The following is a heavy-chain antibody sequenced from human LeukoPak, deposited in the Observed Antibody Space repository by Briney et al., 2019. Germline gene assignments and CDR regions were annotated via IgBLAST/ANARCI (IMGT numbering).Heavy chain of an antibody. CDR1: GFTFSSYA. CDR3: AKAPHDYGDYLAAFDI. J-gene: IGHJ3*02. CDR2: ISGSGGSI. V-gene: IGHV3-23*01. D-gene: IGHD4-17*01. Sequence: GGSLRLSCAASGFTFSSYAMSWVRQAPGKGLEWVSAISGSGGSIYYADSVKGRFTISRDNSKNTLYLQMNSLRAEDTAVYYCAKAPHDYGDYLAAFDIWGQGTMVTVSS.